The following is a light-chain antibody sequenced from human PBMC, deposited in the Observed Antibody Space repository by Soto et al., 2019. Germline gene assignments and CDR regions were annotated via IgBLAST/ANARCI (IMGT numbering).Light chain of an antibody. CDR3: QQYGSSPLT. CDR1: QRVASN. J-gene: IGKJ4*01. V-gene: IGKV3-20*01. CDR2: RAS. Sequence: EIVMTQSPATLSVSPGERAALSCRASQRVASNLAWYQQKPGQAPKVLIYRASSRATGIPDRFSGSGSGTDFTLTISRLEPEDFAVYYCQQYGSSPLTFGGGTKVDIK.